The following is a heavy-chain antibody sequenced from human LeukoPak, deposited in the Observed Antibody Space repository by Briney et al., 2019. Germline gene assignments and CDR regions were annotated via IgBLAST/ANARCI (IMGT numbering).Heavy chain of an antibody. CDR1: GGSIRSGGYC. Sequence: PSETLSLTCTVSGGSIRSGGYCWTWIRQHPGKGLEWIGYIYYDGSTDYNPSLKSRVTISVDTSKNQFSLRLSSVTAGDTAVYYCARLLGWSGPINWFDPWGRGTLVTVSS. CDR2: IYYDGST. V-gene: IGHV4-31*03. CDR3: ARLLGWSGPINWFDP. J-gene: IGHJ5*02. D-gene: IGHD3-3*01.